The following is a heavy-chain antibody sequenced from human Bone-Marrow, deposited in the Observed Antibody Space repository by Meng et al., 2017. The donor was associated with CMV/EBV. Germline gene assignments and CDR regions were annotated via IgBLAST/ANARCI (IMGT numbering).Heavy chain of an antibody. CDR1: GFTFSSYG. Sequence: GGSLRLSCAASGFTFSSYGMHWVRQAPGKGLEWVAFIRYDGSNKYYADSVKGRFTISRDNSKNTLYLQMNSLRAEDTAVYYCAKARGNWNYEGGRDVWGQGNTVNVAS. CDR3: AKARGNWNYEGGRDV. V-gene: IGHV3-30*02. J-gene: IGHJ6*02. D-gene: IGHD1-7*01. CDR2: IRYDGSNK.